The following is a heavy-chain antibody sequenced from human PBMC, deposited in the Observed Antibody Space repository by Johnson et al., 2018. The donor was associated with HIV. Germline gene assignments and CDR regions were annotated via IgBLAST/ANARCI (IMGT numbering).Heavy chain of an antibody. CDR2: IYSGGST. CDR3: AKAVGGYAFDI. V-gene: IGHV3-66*02. J-gene: IGHJ3*02. CDR1: GFTVSSNY. Sequence: VHLVESGGGLVQPGGSLRLSCAASGFTVSSNYMSWVRQAPGKGLEWVSVIYSGGSTNYADSVKGRFTISRDISKNTLYLQMDSLRVEDTAVYYCAKAVGGYAFDIWGQGTMVTVSS. D-gene: IGHD1-26*01.